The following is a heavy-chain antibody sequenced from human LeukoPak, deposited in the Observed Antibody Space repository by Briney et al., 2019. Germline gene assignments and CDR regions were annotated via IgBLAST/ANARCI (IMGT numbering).Heavy chain of an antibody. CDR1: GFTFSSYW. V-gene: IGHV3-7*01. CDR3: ARDGLWFGELLQLDY. Sequence: GGSLRLSCAASGFTFSSYWMSWVRQAPGKGLEWVANIKQDGSEKYYVDSVKGRFTISRDNAKNSLYLQVNSLRAEDTAVYYCARDGLWFGELLQLDYWGQGTLVTVSS. J-gene: IGHJ4*02. D-gene: IGHD3-10*01. CDR2: IKQDGSEK.